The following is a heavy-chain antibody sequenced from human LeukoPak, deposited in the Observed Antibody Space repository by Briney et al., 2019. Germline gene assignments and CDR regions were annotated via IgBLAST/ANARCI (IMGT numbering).Heavy chain of an antibody. CDR2: ISWNSGSI. D-gene: IGHD1-26*01. CDR1: GFTFDDYA. Sequence: GRSLRLSCAASGFTFDDYAMHWVRQAPGKGLEWVSGISWNSGSIGYADSVKGRFTISRDNAKNSLYLQMNSLRTEETALYYCAYLYSGSYSSDHWGQGTLVTVSS. J-gene: IGHJ4*02. CDR3: AYLYSGSYSSDH. V-gene: IGHV3-9*01.